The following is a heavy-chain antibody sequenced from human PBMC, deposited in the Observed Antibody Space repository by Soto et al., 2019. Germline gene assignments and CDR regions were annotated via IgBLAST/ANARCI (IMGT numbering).Heavy chain of an antibody. CDR3: ARQNDYGDYVSYFQH. CDR2: MKPNSGNT. J-gene: IGHJ1*01. CDR1: GYTFTSYD. D-gene: IGHD4-17*01. Sequence: QVQLVQSGAEVKKPGASVKVSCKTSGYTFTSYDINWVRQATGQGLEWMGWMKPNSGNTGYAQKFQGRVTMTRNTSISTAYMELSSLRSEDTAVYYCARQNDYGDYVSYFQHWGQGTLVTVSS. V-gene: IGHV1-8*01.